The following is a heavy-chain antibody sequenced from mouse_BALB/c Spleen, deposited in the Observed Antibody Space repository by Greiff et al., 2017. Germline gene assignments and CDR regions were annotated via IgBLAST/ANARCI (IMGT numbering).Heavy chain of an antibody. CDR1: GFNIKDYY. CDR3: NAWGTTVVATSDY. D-gene: IGHD1-1*01. Sequence: EVQLQQSGAELVRSGASVKLSCTASGFNIKDYYMHWVKQRPEQGLEWIGWIDPENGDTEYAPKFQGKATMTADTSSNTAYLQLSSLTSEDTAVYYCNAWGTTVVATSDYWGQGTTLTVSS. CDR2: IDPENGDT. V-gene: IGHV14-4*02. J-gene: IGHJ2*01.